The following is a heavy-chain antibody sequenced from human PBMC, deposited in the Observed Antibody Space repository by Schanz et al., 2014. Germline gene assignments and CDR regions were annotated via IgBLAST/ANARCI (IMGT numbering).Heavy chain of an antibody. Sequence: VQLVESGGGVVQPGRSLRLSCAASGFNFGSHGMHWVRQAPGKGLEWVAVISYDGSFKNYADSVRGRFTISRDNSKNTLYLQMNSLRAEDTAVYYCANNWNLDYWGQGTLVTVSS. CDR1: GFNFGSHG. CDR2: ISYDGSFK. D-gene: IGHD1-20*01. J-gene: IGHJ4*02. V-gene: IGHV3-33*06. CDR3: ANNWNLDY.